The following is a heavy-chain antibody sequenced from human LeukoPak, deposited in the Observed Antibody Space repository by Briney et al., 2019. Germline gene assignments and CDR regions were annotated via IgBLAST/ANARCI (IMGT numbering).Heavy chain of an antibody. CDR1: GFTVSSHY. D-gene: IGHD5-12*01. J-gene: IGHJ4*02. Sequence: GRSLRLYCVVSGFTVSSHYMSWVRQAPGKGLEWVSVMYSAGFTYYADSVKGRFTISRDNAKKSLYLQMNSLRAEDTAVYYCARDIVATIGSFDYWGQGILVTVSS. CDR3: ARDIVATIGSFDY. CDR2: MYSAGFT. V-gene: IGHV3-53*01.